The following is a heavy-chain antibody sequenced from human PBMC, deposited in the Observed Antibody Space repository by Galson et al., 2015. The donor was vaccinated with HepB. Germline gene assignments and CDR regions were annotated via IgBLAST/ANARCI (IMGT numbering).Heavy chain of an antibody. V-gene: IGHV4-39*01. CDR3: ARRSFWSGIDY. CDR2: IYYSGST. D-gene: IGHD3-3*01. J-gene: IGHJ4*02. Sequence: LSLTCTVSGGPISSSSYYWGWIRQPPGKGLEWIGSIYYSGSTYYNPSLKSRVTISVDTSKNQFSLKLSSVTAADTAVYYCARRSFWSGIDYWGQGTLVTVSS. CDR1: GGPISSSSYY.